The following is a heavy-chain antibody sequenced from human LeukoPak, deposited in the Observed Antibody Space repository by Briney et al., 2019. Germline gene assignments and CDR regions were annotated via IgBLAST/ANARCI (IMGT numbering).Heavy chain of an antibody. CDR3: ASSGSYRFDY. J-gene: IGHJ4*02. Sequence: GGSLRLSCAASGFTFSSYSMNWVRQAPGKGLEWVSRITASGTAMFYADSVKGRFTISRDNAKNSLYLQMNSLRDEDTAVYYCASSGSYRFDYWGQGTLVTVSS. CDR2: ITASGTAM. V-gene: IGHV3-48*02. D-gene: IGHD1-26*01. CDR1: GFTFSSYS.